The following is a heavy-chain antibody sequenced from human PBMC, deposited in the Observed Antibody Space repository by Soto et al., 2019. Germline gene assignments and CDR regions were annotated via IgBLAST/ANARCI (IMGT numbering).Heavy chain of an antibody. CDR2: IYYSGST. J-gene: IGHJ4*02. CDR3: ARRTGSSTYYFDY. CDR1: GGSISSSSYF. Sequence: PSETLSLTCTVSGGSISSSSYFWGWIRQPPGKGLEWIGIIYYSGSTYYNPSLQSRVTISVDTSKNQFSLKLSSVTAADTAVYYYARRTGSSTYYFDYWGQGALVTVSS. V-gene: IGHV4-39*01. D-gene: IGHD6-6*01.